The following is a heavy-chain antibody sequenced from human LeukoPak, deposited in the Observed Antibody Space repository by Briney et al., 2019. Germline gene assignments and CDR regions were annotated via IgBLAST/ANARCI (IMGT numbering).Heavy chain of an antibody. J-gene: IGHJ6*03. V-gene: IGHV3-66*02. CDR2: IYSGGGT. CDR1: GFTVSSNY. D-gene: IGHD6-19*01. Sequence: PGGSLRLSCAASGFTVSSNYMSWVRQAPGKGLEWVSVIYSGGGTYYADSVKGRFTISRDNSKNTLYLQMNSLRAEDTAVYYCARKRGIAVAGYYYYYMDVWGKGTTVTVSS. CDR3: ARKRGIAVAGYYYYYMDV.